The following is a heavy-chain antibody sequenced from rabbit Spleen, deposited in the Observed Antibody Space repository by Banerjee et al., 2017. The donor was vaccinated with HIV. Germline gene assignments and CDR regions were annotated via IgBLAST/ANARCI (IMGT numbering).Heavy chain of an antibody. CDR2: IDSGSSGFT. CDR1: GVSFSSNYY. V-gene: IGHV1S45*01. J-gene: IGHJ6*01. Sequence: QQQLVESGGDLVKPEGSLTLTCTASGVSFSSNYYMCWVRQAPGKGLEWIACIDSGSSGFTYFASWAKGRFTISKTSSTTVTLQMTSLTAADTATYFCARDSGSSFSSYGMDLWGQGTLVTVS. D-gene: IGHD8-1*01. CDR3: ARDSGSSFSSYGMDL.